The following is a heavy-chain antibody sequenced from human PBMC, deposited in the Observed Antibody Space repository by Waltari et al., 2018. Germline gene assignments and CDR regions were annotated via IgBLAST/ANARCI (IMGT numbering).Heavy chain of an antibody. V-gene: IGHV1-3*01. CDR1: GYTCTGYA. CDR3: TREMAAAGTWYFDY. J-gene: IGHJ4*02. D-gene: IGHD6-13*01. Sequence: QVQLVQSGAEVKRPGASVKVPCKASGYTCTGYARPWVRLVPGQRLEWRGWIHAANGNTKYSQKFQGRVTLTRDTLVSTAYLELSSLRPEDTAVYYCTREMAAAGTWYFDYWGQGTLVTVSS. CDR2: IHAANGNT.